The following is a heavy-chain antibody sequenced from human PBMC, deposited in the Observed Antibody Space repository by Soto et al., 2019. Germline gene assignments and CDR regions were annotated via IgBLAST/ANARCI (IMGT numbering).Heavy chain of an antibody. CDR3: AGAGLEVWGSYDTNHYYGMEV. V-gene: IGHV4-59*13. J-gene: IGHJ6*02. D-gene: IGHD3-16*01. CDR1: GGSTSSYY. Sequence: ETLSLTCTVSGGSTSSYYWSWIRQPPGKGLEWIGYIYYSGSTNYNPSLKSRVTISVDTSKNQFSLKLSSVTAADTAVYYCAGAGLEVWGSYDTNHYYGMEVWGQETTVSGSS. CDR2: IYYSGST.